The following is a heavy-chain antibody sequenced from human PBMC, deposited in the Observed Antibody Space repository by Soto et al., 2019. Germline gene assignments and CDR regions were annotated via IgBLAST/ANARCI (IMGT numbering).Heavy chain of an antibody. CDR3: ARDLAKGGGSAGFDY. CDR1: VGTFSSYA. J-gene: IGHJ4*02. D-gene: IGHD1-26*01. Sequence: GASVKVSCKASVGTFSSYAISWVRQAPGQGLEWMGWINPKSGGTKYPQKFQGRVTMTRDTSLSTVYMTLTRLTSDDTAVYYCARDLAKGGGSAGFDYWGQGTLVTVSS. V-gene: IGHV1-2*02. CDR2: INPKSGGT.